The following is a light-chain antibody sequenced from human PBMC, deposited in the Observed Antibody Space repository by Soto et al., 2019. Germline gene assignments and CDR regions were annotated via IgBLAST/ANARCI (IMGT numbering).Light chain of an antibody. Sequence: EVVLTQSPGTLSLSPGESATLSCRASQSVRGNYFAWYQQRPGQAPRLLVYGPSVRAAGITDRFRGSGSRTDFNLTINRVEHEDFAVYYCHQFGMSPFTFGPGTTLDIK. CDR3: HQFGMSPFT. J-gene: IGKJ3*01. V-gene: IGKV3-20*01. CDR1: QSVRGNY. CDR2: GPS.